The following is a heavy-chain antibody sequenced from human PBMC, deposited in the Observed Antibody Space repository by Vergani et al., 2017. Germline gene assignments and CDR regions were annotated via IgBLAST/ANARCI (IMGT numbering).Heavy chain of an antibody. V-gene: IGHV3-23*04. J-gene: IGHJ3*02. D-gene: IGHD3-10*01. CDR3: AKAASITIVRGAGDAFDI. CDR2: ISGSGGST. CDR1: GFTFSSYA. Sequence: VQLVESGGGLVQPGGSLRLSCAASGFTFSSYAMSWVRQAPGKGLEWVSAISGSGGSTYYADSVKGRFTISRDNSKNTLYLQMNSLRAEDTAVYYCAKAASITIVRGAGDAFDIWGQGTMVTVSS.